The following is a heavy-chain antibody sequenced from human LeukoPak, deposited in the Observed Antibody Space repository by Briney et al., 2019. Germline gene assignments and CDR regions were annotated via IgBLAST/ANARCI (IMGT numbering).Heavy chain of an antibody. CDR2: ISGSGGIT. J-gene: IGHJ4*02. Sequence: PGGSLRLSCAASGFTFSSYAMTWVRQAPGKGLEWVSSISGSGGITYYADSVKGRFSISRDNSKSSLYLQMNSLRAEDTAVYFCARSPVGFGEYQYYFDSWGQGTLVTVSS. CDR1: GFTFSSYA. CDR3: ARSPVGFGEYQYYFDS. V-gene: IGHV3-23*01. D-gene: IGHD3-10*01.